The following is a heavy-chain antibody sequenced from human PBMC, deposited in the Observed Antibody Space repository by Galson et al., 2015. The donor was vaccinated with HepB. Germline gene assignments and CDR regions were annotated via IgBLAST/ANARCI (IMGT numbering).Heavy chain of an antibody. CDR1: GYTFSNYW. CDR2: VYPNDSDT. Sequence: QSGAEVTKPGESLKISCKGSGYTFSNYWIGWVRQMPGKGLEWVAIVYPNDSDTRYSPSLQGQVTISADNSVTTAYLQWSSLRASDTAMYYCAISRSSPIDYWGQGTLVTISS. D-gene: IGHD3-10*01. CDR3: AISRSSPIDY. V-gene: IGHV5-51*01. J-gene: IGHJ4*02.